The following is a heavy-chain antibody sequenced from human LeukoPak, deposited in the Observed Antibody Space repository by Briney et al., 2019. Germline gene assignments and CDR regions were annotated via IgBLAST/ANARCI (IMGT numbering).Heavy chain of an antibody. CDR2: ISAYNGNT. V-gene: IGHV1-18*01. CDR3: ARDVLRYFDWLLRGDY. Sequence: GASVKVSFKASGYTFTSYGISWVRQAPGQGLEWMGWISAYNGNTNYAQKLQGRVTMTTDTSTSTAYMELRSLRSDDTAVYYCARDVLRYFDWLLRGDYWGQGTLVTVSS. J-gene: IGHJ4*02. D-gene: IGHD3-9*01. CDR1: GYTFTSYG.